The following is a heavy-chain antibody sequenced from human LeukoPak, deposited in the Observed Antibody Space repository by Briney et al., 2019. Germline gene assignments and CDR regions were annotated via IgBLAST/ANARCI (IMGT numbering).Heavy chain of an antibody. J-gene: IGHJ6*03. Sequence: PSETLSLTCAVSGGSISSSNWWSWVRQPPGKGLEWIGEIYHSGSTNYNPSLKSRVTISVDKSKNQFSLKLSSVTAADTAVYYCARRKLVHLEYYYYYYMDVWGKGTTVTVSS. D-gene: IGHD1-1*01. CDR2: IYHSGST. CDR3: ARRKLVHLEYYYYYYMDV. CDR1: GGSISSSNW. V-gene: IGHV4-4*02.